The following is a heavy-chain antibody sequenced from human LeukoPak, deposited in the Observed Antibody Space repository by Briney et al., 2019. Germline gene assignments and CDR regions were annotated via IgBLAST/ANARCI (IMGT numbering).Heavy chain of an antibody. CDR3: ARGRAAAAATGYFDY. CDR1: GFTFDDYG. CDR2: MNWNGVST. Sequence: GGSLRLSCAASGFTFDDYGMSWVRQAPGKGLEWVSGMNWNGVSTRYADSVKGRFTISRDNGKNSLYLQMSSLRAEDTALYYCARGRAAAAATGYFDYWGQGTLVTVSS. J-gene: IGHJ4*02. D-gene: IGHD6-13*01. V-gene: IGHV3-20*04.